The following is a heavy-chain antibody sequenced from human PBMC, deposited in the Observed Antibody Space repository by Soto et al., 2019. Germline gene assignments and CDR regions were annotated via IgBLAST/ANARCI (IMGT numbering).Heavy chain of an antibody. Sequence: QVQLVQSGAEVKKPGSSVKVSCKASGGTFSSYAISWVRQAPGQGLEWMGGIIPISRTANYAQKFQGRVTITADESTRTAYMELSSLRSEDTAVYYCARSQGSSTSLEIYYYYYYGMDVWGQGTTVTVSS. D-gene: IGHD2-2*01. V-gene: IGHV1-69*01. CDR3: ARSQGSSTSLEIYYYYYYGMDV. J-gene: IGHJ6*02. CDR2: IIPISRTA. CDR1: GGTFSSYA.